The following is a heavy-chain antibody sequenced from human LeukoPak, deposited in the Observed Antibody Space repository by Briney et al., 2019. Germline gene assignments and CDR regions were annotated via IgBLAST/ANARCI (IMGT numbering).Heavy chain of an antibody. CDR1: GFTFSSFS. J-gene: IGHJ1*01. V-gene: IGHV3-48*04. CDR2: ISSGSSTI. D-gene: IGHD1-26*01. Sequence: GGSLRLSCAASGFTFSSFSMNWVRQAPGKGLEWVSYISSGSSTIYYADSVKGRFTISRDNAKNSQYLQMNSLRAEDTAVYYCAQGTGSYYGYFQPWGQGTLVTVSS. CDR3: AQGTGSYYGYFQP.